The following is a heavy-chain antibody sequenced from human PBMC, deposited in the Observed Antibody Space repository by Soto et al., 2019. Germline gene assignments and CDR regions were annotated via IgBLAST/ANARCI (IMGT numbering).Heavy chain of an antibody. CDR2: FSGSGGST. J-gene: IGHJ4*02. Sequence: EVQLLESGGGLVQPGGSWRPPVAASEFTFTSNAMAWFRRPPGKGLEWVSAFSGSGGSTYYADSGKGRFTISRDNSKNTLYLQMNSLRAEDTAVYYCAKMYGGGVVRNWGQGTLVTVSS. CDR3: AKMYGGGVVRN. CDR1: EFTFTSNA. D-gene: IGHD2-8*01. V-gene: IGHV3-23*01.